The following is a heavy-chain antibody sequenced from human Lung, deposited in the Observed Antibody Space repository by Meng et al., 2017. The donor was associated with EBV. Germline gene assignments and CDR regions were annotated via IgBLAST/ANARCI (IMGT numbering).Heavy chain of an antibody. D-gene: IGHD1-26*01. CDR2: INAYNGDT. J-gene: IGHJ4*02. CDR1: GYTFTNYG. V-gene: IGHV1-18*01. CDR3: ARVEVGITSGDY. Sequence: QAQVVRCGGEVKKPGALVKVSCKASGYTFTNYGITWVRQAPGQGLEWMGWINAYNGDTNYAQTLQGRVTMTTDTSTSTAYMELRSLRSDDTAVYYCARVEVGITSGDYWGQGTLVTVSS.